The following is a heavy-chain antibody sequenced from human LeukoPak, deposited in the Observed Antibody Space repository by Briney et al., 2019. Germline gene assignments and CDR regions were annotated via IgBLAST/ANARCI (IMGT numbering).Heavy chain of an antibody. Sequence: GGSLRLSCAASGFTSGSYWMSWVRQAPGKGLEWVANIKQDGSEKCYVDSVKGRFIIFRDNAKNSLYLQMSSLRAEDTAVYHCARVAAGAGTVIDSWGQGTLVTVSS. V-gene: IGHV3-7*01. CDR1: GFTSGSYW. D-gene: IGHD6-19*01. CDR2: IKQDGSEK. J-gene: IGHJ4*02. CDR3: ARVAAGAGTVIDS.